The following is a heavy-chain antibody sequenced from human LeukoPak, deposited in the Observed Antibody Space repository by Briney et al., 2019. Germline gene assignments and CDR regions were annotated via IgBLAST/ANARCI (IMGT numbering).Heavy chain of an antibody. CDR3: ARHSTLGYCSGGSCSLDY. CDR1: GGSISSYY. V-gene: IGHV4-59*08. CDR2: IYYSGST. D-gene: IGHD2-15*01. J-gene: IGHJ4*02. Sequence: SETLSLTCTVSGGSISSYYWSWIRQPPGKGLEWIGYIYYSGSTNYNPSLKSRVTISVDTSKNQFSLKLSSVTAADTAVYYCARHSTLGYCSGGSCSLDYWGQGTLVTVSS.